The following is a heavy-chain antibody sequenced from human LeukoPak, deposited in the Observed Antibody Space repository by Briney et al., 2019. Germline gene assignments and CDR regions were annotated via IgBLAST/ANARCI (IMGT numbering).Heavy chain of an antibody. V-gene: IGHV3-21*01. Sequence: GGSLRLSCAASGFTFSSYSMNWVRQAPGKGLEWVSSISSSSSYIYYADSVKGRFTISRDNAKNSLYLQMNSLRAEDAAVYYCARDRIAAAGSPDYWGQGTLVTVSS. CDR2: ISSSSSYI. J-gene: IGHJ4*02. D-gene: IGHD6-13*01. CDR1: GFTFSSYS. CDR3: ARDRIAAAGSPDY.